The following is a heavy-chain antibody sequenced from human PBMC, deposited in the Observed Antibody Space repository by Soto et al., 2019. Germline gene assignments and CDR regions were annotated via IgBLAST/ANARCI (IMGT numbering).Heavy chain of an antibody. J-gene: IGHJ6*02. CDR2: IIPFFGSA. CDR3: ATGSPYCTNTSCYTGYYGMNV. D-gene: IGHD2-2*01. Sequence: QAQLEQSGAEVKKPGSSVKVSCKASGDTFSSYAISWVRQAPGQGLEWMGGIIPFFGSAKYAQKFQGRVTITADKSTSTAYMALTSLRSEDTAVYFCATGSPYCTNTSCYTGYYGMNVWGQGTTVTVSS. CDR1: GDTFSSYA. V-gene: IGHV1-69*06.